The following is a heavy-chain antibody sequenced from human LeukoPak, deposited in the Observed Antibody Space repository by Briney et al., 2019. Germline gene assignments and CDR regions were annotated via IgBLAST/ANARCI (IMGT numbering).Heavy chain of an antibody. V-gene: IGHV4-4*07. D-gene: IGHD2-8*01. CDR2: IYTSGNT. Sequence: SETLSLTCTVSVGSISSYYWIWIRQPAGKGVEWIVRIYTSGNTNYNASLKSRVTMSVDTSKNQFSLKLSSVTAADTAVYYCARTIGLMVYAGMLDWFDPQGPGTLVTVSS. CDR1: VGSISSYY. CDR3: ARTIGLMVYAGMLDWFDP. J-gene: IGHJ5*02.